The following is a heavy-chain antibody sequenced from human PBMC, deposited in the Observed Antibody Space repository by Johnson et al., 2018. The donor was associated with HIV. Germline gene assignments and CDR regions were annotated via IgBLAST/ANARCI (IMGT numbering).Heavy chain of an antibody. CDR3: GRDINYSNYVTDAFAI. D-gene: IGHD4-11*01. CDR1: GFTFNRYG. V-gene: IGHV3-NL1*01. J-gene: IGHJ3*02. CDR2: IRLIGGNS. Sequence: QGQPVESGGGVVQPGRSLRLSCAAPGFTFNRYGMHWVRQSPGKGLEWVSAIRLIGGNSSDADSVKGRFTFSRDNSNNTLYLQMNSLRAEDTAEYYCGRDINYSNYVTDAFAIWGQATVVTGSA.